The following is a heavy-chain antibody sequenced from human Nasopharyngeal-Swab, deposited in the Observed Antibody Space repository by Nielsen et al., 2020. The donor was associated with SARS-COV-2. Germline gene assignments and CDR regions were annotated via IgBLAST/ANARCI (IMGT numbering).Heavy chain of an antibody. CDR3: TRADFWSGYCDY. V-gene: IGHV3-49*04. CDR2: IRSKAYGGTT. CDR1: GFTFRDYA. D-gene: IGHD3-3*01. J-gene: IGHJ4*02. Sequence: GGSLRLSCTASGFTFRDYAMSWVRQAPGKGLEWVGFIRSKAYGGTTEYAASVKGRFTISRDDSKSIAYLQMNSLKTEDTAVYYCTRADFWSGYCDYWGQGTLVTVSS.